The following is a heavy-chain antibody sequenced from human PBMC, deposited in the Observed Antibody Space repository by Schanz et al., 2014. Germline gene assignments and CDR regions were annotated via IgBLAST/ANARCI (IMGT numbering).Heavy chain of an antibody. CDR2: VCYDGSKK. V-gene: IGHV3-33*01. D-gene: IGHD2-2*01. J-gene: IGHJ6*04. CDR1: GFTFSSYG. Sequence: LVESGGGVVQPGRSLRLSCAASGFTFSSYGMHWVRQVPGKGLEWVAVVCYDGSKKYYADSVKGRFTISRDNSKNTLYLQMNSLRVEDTAVYYCARDLSSLIQGDVWGKGTTVTVSS. CDR3: ARDLSSLIQGDV.